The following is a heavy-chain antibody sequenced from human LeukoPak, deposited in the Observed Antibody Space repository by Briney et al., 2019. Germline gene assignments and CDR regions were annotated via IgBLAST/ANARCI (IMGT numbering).Heavy chain of an antibody. D-gene: IGHD7-27*01. CDR1: GGSISSSSYY. J-gene: IGHJ4*02. Sequence: SETLSLTCTVSGGSISSSSYYWSWIRQPPGKGLEWIGYIYYSGSTNYNPSLKSRVTISVDTSKNQFSLKLSSVTAADTAVYYCARDLLTGDLDYWGQGTLVTVSS. CDR2: IYYSGST. CDR3: ARDLLTGDLDY. V-gene: IGHV4-61*01.